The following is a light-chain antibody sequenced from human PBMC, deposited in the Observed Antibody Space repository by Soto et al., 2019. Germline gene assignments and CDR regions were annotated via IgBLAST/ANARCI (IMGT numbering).Light chain of an antibody. CDR3: QQTNSFPLT. J-gene: IGKJ4*01. CDR1: QGISSW. CDR2: AAS. Sequence: DIQMTHSPSSVSSSVVYRVTITCRASQGISSWLAWYQQKPGKAPELLMFAASSLQSGVPSRFSGSGSGTEFILTISSVQPEDSATYYCQQTNSFPLTFGGGTKVDIK. V-gene: IGKV1D-12*01.